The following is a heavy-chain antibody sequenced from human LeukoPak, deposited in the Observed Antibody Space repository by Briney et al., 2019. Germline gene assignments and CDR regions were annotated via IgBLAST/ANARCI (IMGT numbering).Heavy chain of an antibody. Sequence: SETLSLTCSVSGGSISSYYWSWIRQPPGKGLEWIGYIYYSGRTNYNPSLKSRITISVDTSKNQFSLTLSSVTAADTAVYYCARGQKYRNGYTVTELGSGYFDYWGQGTLVTVSS. D-gene: IGHD5-18*01. CDR2: IYYSGRT. CDR3: ARGQKYRNGYTVTELGSGYFDY. CDR1: GGSISSYY. J-gene: IGHJ4*02. V-gene: IGHV4-59*01.